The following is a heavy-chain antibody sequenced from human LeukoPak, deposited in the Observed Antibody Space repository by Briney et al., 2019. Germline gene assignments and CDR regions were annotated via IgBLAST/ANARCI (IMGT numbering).Heavy chain of an antibody. V-gene: IGHV4-34*01. CDR2: INHSGST. CDR1: GGSFSGYY. J-gene: IGHJ5*02. D-gene: IGHD3-3*01. CDR3: ARGSFWSGRNWFDP. Sequence: SETLSLTCAVYGGSFSGYYWSWLRQPPGKGLEWVGEINHSGSTNYNPSLKSRVTISVDTSKNQFSLKLSSVTAADTAVYYCARGSFWSGRNWFDPWGQGTLVTVSS.